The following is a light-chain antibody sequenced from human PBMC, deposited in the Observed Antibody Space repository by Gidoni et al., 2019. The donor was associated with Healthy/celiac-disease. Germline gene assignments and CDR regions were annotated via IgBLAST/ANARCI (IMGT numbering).Light chain of an antibody. J-gene: IGKJ5*01. CDR1: QSVSSN. CDR3: QQYNNWTPIT. CDR2: GAS. V-gene: IGKV3-15*01. Sequence: VMPQSPATLSVSPGERATLSCRASQSVSSNLAWYQQKPGQAPRLLIYGASTRATGIPARCSGSGSGTEFTITISSRQSEDFAVYYCQQYNNWTPITFGQXTRLEIK.